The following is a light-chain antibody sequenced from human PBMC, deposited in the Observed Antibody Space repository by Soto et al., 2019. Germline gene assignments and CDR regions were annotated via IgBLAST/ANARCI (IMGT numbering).Light chain of an antibody. CDR2: GAS. CDR3: QQYNKWPQT. J-gene: IGKJ1*01. V-gene: IGKV3-15*01. Sequence: EIVMTHSPATLTVSPGERATLSCMASQSAGTNLAWYQQKPGQAPRLLIYGASTRATGVPTRFSGSGSGTEFTLTISSLQSEDLAVYHCQQYNKWPQTFGQGTKVDIK. CDR1: QSAGTN.